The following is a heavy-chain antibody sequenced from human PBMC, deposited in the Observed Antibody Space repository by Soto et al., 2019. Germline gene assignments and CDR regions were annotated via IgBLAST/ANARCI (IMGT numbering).Heavy chain of an antibody. D-gene: IGHD5-18*01. V-gene: IGHV3-30*18. CDR2: ISYDGSNK. CDR3: AKLKYSYGRTDYYYGMDV. CDR1: GFTFSSYG. J-gene: IGHJ6*02. Sequence: GSLRLSCAASGFTFSSYGMHWVRQAPGKGLEWVAVISYDGSNKYYADSVKGRFTISRDSSKNTLYLQMNSLRAEDTAVYYCAKLKYSYGRTDYYYGMDVWGQGTTVTVSS.